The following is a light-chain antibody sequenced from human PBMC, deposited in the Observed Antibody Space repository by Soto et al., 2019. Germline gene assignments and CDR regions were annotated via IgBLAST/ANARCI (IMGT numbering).Light chain of an antibody. J-gene: IGLJ1*01. CDR2: NNN. V-gene: IGLV1-44*01. CDR3: AAWDDSLNGYV. CDR1: SANIGTNS. Sequence: QFVLTQPPSASGTPGERVTISCFGGSANIGTNSVNWYQQLPGTAPKLLIYNNNQRPSGVPDRFSGSKSGTSASLAISGLQSEDEADYYCAAWDDSLNGYVFGTGTKVTVL.